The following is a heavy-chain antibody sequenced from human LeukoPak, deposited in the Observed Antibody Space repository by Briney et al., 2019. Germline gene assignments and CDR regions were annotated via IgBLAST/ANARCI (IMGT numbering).Heavy chain of an antibody. J-gene: IGHJ6*03. V-gene: IGHV3-48*01. CDR1: GFTFSSYS. CDR3: AREFADYDFWSGYADYYYYIDV. Sequence: GGSLRLSCAASGFTFSSYSMNWVRQAPGKGLEWVSYISSSSSTIYYADSVKGRFTISRDNAKNSLYLQMNSLRAEDTAVYYCAREFADYDFWSGYADYYYYIDVWGKGTTVTVSS. D-gene: IGHD3-3*01. CDR2: ISSSSSTI.